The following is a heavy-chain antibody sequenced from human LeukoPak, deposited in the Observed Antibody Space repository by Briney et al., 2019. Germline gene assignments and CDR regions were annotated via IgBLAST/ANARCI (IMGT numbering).Heavy chain of an antibody. CDR3: ARETEVPGGRSWDF. J-gene: IGHJ4*02. D-gene: IGHD6-19*01. CDR1: GGSISSYY. V-gene: IGHV4-4*07. CDR2: IHTSGST. Sequence: SETLSLTCTVSGGSISSYYWTGIRQPAAQGLPWLGRIHTSGSTNHNPSLKSRVAMSVDTSNNQFSLKLSSVTAADTAVYYCARETEVPGGRSWDFWGQGTLVTVSS.